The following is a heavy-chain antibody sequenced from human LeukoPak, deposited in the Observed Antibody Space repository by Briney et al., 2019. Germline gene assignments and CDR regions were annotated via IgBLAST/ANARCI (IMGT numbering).Heavy chain of an antibody. V-gene: IGHV4-59*01. J-gene: IGHJ3*02. D-gene: IGHD5-18*01. Sequence: SETLSLTCTVSGGSISSYYWSWIRQPPGKGLEWIGYIYYSGSTNYNPSLKSRVTISVDTSKNQFSLKLSSVTAADTAVYYCARRGYSFVINAFDIWGQGTMVTVSS. CDR1: GGSISSYY. CDR3: ARRGYSFVINAFDI. CDR2: IYYSGST.